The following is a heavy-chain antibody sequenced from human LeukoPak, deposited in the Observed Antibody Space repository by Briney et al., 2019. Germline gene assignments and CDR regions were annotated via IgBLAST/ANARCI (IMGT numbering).Heavy chain of an antibody. CDR1: GVTFSSYP. D-gene: IGHD6-19*01. CDR3: ARVMVAGPGTFDI. CDR2: IIPVFGIV. J-gene: IGHJ3*02. Sequence: SVKVSCKTSGVTFSSYPISWVRQAPGQGLVWMGGIIPVFGIVNYAQKFQGRVTITADKSTGTAYMELSSLRSEDTAVYYCARVMVAGPGTFDIWGQGTMVTVSS. V-gene: IGHV1-69*10.